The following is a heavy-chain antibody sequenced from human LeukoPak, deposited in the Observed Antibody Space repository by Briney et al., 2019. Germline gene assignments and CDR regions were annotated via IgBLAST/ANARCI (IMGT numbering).Heavy chain of an antibody. Sequence: SESLSLTCAAYGGSFSGYYWSWIRQPPGKGLEWIGDINHSGSTNYNPTLRSRVTISVDTSKNQFPLKVSSVTAADTAVYYCARIQTPPVTMVRGRPGGMDVWGEGTTVSVSS. CDR3: ARIQTPPVTMVRGRPGGMDV. V-gene: IGHV4-34*01. J-gene: IGHJ6*01. CDR1: GGSFSGYY. D-gene: IGHD3-10*01. CDR2: INHSGST.